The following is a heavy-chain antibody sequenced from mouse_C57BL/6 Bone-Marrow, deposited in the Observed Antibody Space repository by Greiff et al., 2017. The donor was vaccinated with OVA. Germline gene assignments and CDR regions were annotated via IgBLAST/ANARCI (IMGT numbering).Heavy chain of an antibody. J-gene: IGHJ4*01. CDR2: IYPGSGST. Sequence: QVQLQQSGAELVKPGASVKMSCKASGYTFTSYWITWVKQRPGQGLEWIGDIYPGSGSTNYNEKFKGKATLTADKSSSTAYMQLHSLTSEDSAVYFCAIPPHYYGSSDAMDYWGQGTSVTVSS. V-gene: IGHV1-55*01. CDR1: GYTFTSYW. D-gene: IGHD1-1*01. CDR3: AIPPHYYGSSDAMDY.